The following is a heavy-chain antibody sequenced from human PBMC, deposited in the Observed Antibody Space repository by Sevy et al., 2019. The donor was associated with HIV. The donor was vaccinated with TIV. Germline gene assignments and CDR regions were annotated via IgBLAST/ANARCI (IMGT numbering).Heavy chain of an antibody. CDR2: LKNKARGGTL. CDR1: GFSFGDYA. J-gene: IGHJ4*02. D-gene: IGHD1-1*01. Sequence: GGSLRLSCTASGFSFGDYAMNWVRQAPGKGLEWVAFLKNKARGGTLDHAASVKGRFTISRDDSKSIVYLQMNDLRTEDTGVYYRTRWKGTQSIFDYRGQGALVTVSS. CDR3: TRWKGTQSIFDY. V-gene: IGHV3-49*04.